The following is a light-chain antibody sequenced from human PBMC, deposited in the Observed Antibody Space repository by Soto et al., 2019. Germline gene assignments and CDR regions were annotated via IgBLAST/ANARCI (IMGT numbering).Light chain of an antibody. Sequence: IVMTQSPLSLPVTPGEPASISCRSSQSLLHSNGYNYLDWYLQKPGQSPQLLIYLGSNRASGVPDRFSGTGSGTDFTLKIIRVEAEDVGVYYCMQPLQSWTFGQGTKVDIK. CDR1: QSLLHSNGYNY. V-gene: IGKV2-28*01. CDR3: MQPLQSWT. CDR2: LGS. J-gene: IGKJ1*01.